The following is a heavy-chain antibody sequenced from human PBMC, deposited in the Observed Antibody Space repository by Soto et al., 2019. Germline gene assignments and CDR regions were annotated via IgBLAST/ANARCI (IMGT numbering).Heavy chain of an antibody. CDR3: ARESGRITSFGVVTYDAFDI. Sequence: ASVKVSCKASGYTSTSYGISWARQATGQGLEWMGWISAYNGNTNYAQKLQGRVTMTTDTSTSTAHMELRSLRSDDTAVYYCARESGRITSFGVVTYDAFDIWGQGTMVTVSS. CDR2: ISAYNGNT. V-gene: IGHV1-18*01. D-gene: IGHD3-3*01. CDR1: GYTSTSYG. J-gene: IGHJ3*02.